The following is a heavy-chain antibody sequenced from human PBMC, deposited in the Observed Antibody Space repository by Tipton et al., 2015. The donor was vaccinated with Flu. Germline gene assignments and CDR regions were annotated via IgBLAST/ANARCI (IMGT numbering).Heavy chain of an antibody. CDR3: ARGGRPNGPRGYSFDS. D-gene: IGHD5-18*01. CDR1: GGSISGFY. V-gene: IGHV4-59*01. J-gene: IGHJ4*02. CDR2: IDFSGATAY. Sequence: TLSLTCTVSGGSISGFYWTWIRQPPGKGLEWLGHIDFSGATAYNYNPSLKSRVTISVDTSRNQFSLRLDSVTAADSAVYHCARGGRPNGPRGYSFDSWGQGALVTVSS.